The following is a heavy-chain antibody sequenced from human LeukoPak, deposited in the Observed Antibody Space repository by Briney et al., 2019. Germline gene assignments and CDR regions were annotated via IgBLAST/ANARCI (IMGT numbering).Heavy chain of an antibody. Sequence: GGSLRLSCAASGLTFSSYGMHWVRQAPGKGLEWVAFIRYDGSNKYYADSVKGRFTISRDNSKNTLYLQMNSLRAEDTAVYYCAKDPSFRPGYFDYWGQGTLVTVSS. CDR3: AKDPSFRPGYFDY. CDR1: GLTFSSYG. V-gene: IGHV3-30*02. CDR2: IRYDGSNK. J-gene: IGHJ4*02.